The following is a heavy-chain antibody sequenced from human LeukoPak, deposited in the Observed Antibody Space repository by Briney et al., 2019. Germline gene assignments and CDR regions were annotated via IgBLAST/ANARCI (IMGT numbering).Heavy chain of an antibody. Sequence: SGGSLRLSCAASRFTFSNAWMSWVCQAPGKGLEWVGRIKSKTDGGTTDYAAPVKGRFTISRDDSKNTLYLQMNSLKTEDTAVYYCTTDYSSSQNYYYYYGMDVWGKGTTVTVSS. CDR2: IKSKTDGGTT. CDR1: RFTFSNAW. CDR3: TTDYSSSQNYYYYYGMDV. V-gene: IGHV3-15*01. J-gene: IGHJ6*04. D-gene: IGHD6-13*01.